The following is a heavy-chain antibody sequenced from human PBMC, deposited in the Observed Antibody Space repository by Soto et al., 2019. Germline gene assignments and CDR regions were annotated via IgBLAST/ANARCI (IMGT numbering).Heavy chain of an antibody. CDR2: ISSGGGTR. CDR3: ARAPNHHDTRIRPH. Sequence: EVHLVESGGGLVPPGGSLRLSCAVSGFTFNNYEMNWVRQAPGKGPEWVAYISSGGGTRYYAESVKGRFTISRDNAKNSLYLQMNSLRAEDTAVYYCARAPNHHDTRIRPHWGQGTMVIVSS. V-gene: IGHV3-48*03. D-gene: IGHD3-22*01. J-gene: IGHJ3*01. CDR1: GFTFNNYE.